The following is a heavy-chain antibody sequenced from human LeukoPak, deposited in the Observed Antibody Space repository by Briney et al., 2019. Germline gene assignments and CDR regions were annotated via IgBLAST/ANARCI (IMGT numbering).Heavy chain of an antibody. V-gene: IGHV1-18*01. CDR1: DYTFTKYG. CDR2: ISVYNGNT. D-gene: IGHD3-10*01. J-gene: IGHJ4*02. CDR3: ARDRPLDADDYYGFYYFDY. Sequence: ASVTVSCKASDYTFTKYGVSWVRQAPGQGLEWMGWISVYNGNTNYVQKFQGRVTMTRDTSISTAYMELSRLRSDDTAVYYCARDRPLDADDYYGFYYFDYWGQGTLVTVSS.